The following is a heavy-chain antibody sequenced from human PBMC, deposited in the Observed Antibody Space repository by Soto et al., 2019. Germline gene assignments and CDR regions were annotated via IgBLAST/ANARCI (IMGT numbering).Heavy chain of an antibody. CDR1: GFTFSSYE. D-gene: IGHD2-2*01. CDR3: ARYCSSTSCYRAFDI. Sequence: GGSLRLSCAASGFTFSSYEMNWVRQAPGKGLEWVSYTSSSGSTIYYADSVKGRFTISRDNAKNSLYLQMNSLRAEDTAVYYCARYCSSTSCYRAFDIWGQGTMVT. J-gene: IGHJ3*02. CDR2: TSSSGSTI. V-gene: IGHV3-48*03.